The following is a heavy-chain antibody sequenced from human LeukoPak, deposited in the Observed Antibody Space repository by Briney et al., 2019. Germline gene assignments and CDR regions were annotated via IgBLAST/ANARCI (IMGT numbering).Heavy chain of an antibody. Sequence: SETLSLTCTVSGGSISSYYWSWIRQPPGKGREWIGYIYYSGSTNYNPSLRSRVTISVDTSKNQFSLKLSSVTAADTAVYYCARRPSNVDIVATTPYVMDVWGQGTTVTVSS. CDR2: IYYSGST. J-gene: IGHJ6*02. V-gene: IGHV4-59*08. CDR1: GGSISSYY. D-gene: IGHD5-12*01. CDR3: ARRPSNVDIVATTPYVMDV.